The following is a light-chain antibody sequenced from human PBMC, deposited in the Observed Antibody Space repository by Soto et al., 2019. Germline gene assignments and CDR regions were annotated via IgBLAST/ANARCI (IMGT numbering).Light chain of an antibody. CDR2: GAA. V-gene: IGKV3D-20*02. Sequence: ILLTQSPGTLSLSPGERATLSCRASQSVSSSFLAWYQQKVGQAPRLLIYGAASRATGSPDRCSGSGSGTDVTLTISSLEPEDCAIYYCQQRQYWPPITFGQGTRLEI. CDR3: QQRQYWPPIT. J-gene: IGKJ5*01. CDR1: QSVSSSF.